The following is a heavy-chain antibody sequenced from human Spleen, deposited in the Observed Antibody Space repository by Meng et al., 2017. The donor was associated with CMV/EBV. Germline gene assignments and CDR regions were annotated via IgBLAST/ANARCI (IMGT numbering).Heavy chain of an antibody. Sequence: SEDSGSSNNAAWNRIRQSPSRGLGWLGRTYYRSKWSNEYALSVKSRIIINPDTSKNQFSLQLNSVTPEDTAVYYCARDLWGSPGEYWGQGTLVTVSS. CDR1: EDSGSSNNAA. CDR3: ARDLWGSPGEY. CDR2: TYYRSKWSN. J-gene: IGHJ4*02. D-gene: IGHD3-16*01. V-gene: IGHV6-1*01.